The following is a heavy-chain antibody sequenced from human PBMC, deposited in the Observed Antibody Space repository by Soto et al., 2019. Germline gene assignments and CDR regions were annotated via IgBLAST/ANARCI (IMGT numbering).Heavy chain of an antibody. CDR1: GYTFTSYY. J-gene: IGHJ4*02. V-gene: IGHV1-46*01. D-gene: IGHD5-12*01. CDR3: ARVRYGGYDFWYFDY. Sequence: ASVKVSCKASGYTFTSYYMHWVRQAPGQGLEWMGVINPSGGSTTYAQKFQGRVTMTRDTSTSTVYMELSSLRSEDTAVYYCARVRYGGYDFWYFDYWGQGTLVTVSS. CDR2: INPSGGST.